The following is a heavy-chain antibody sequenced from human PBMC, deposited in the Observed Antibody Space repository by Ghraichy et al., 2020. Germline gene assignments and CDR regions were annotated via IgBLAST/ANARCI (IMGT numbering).Heavy chain of an antibody. CDR2: VSSDGSRI. Sequence: GESLNISCVASGFTFSNHLVHWVRQAPGKGLVWVSRVSSDGSRIGYADSVRGRFTISRDNAKNTLYLQMNSLRAEDKAIYYCARDGLCGGVWYDAFDIWGQGTMVTVSS. CDR3: ARDGLCGGVWYDAFDI. V-gene: IGHV3-74*01. CDR1: GFTFSNHL. D-gene: IGHD2-21*02. J-gene: IGHJ3*02.